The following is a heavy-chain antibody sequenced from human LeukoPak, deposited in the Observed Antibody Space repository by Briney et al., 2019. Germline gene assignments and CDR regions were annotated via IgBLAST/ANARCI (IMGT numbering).Heavy chain of an antibody. D-gene: IGHD2-15*01. Sequence: GESLKISCKGSGYSFTTYWIGWVRQMPGKGLEWIGIIYPGDSDTRYSPSFQGQVTISADKSISTAYLQCSSLKASDTAMYYCARARYCSSGSCYAEYWGQGTLVTVSS. CDR2: IYPGDSDT. J-gene: IGHJ4*02. V-gene: IGHV5-51*01. CDR3: ARARYCSSGSCYAEY. CDR1: GYSFTTYW.